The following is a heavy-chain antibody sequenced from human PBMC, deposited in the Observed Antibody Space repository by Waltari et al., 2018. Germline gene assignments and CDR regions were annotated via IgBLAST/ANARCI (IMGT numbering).Heavy chain of an antibody. Sequence: QVQLQQWGAGLLKPSETLSLTCAVYGGSFSGYYWSWIRQPPGKGLEWLGEIRHCGTTNHHPSLKSRVPISLDTSKNQVSLKLSSVTAADTAVYYCARQEIIVEVTGDGFDIWGQGTMVTVSS. CDR2: IRHCGTT. CDR1: GGSFSGYY. D-gene: IGHD2-21*02. J-gene: IGHJ3*02. V-gene: IGHV4-34*01. CDR3: ARQEIIVEVTGDGFDI.